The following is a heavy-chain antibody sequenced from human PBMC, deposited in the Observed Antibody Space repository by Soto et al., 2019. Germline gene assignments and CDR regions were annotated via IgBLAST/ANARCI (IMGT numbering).Heavy chain of an antibody. CDR1: GFTFRSYG. Sequence: PGGSQRLSCAASGFTFRSYGRHWVRQAPGKGLEWVAVIWYDGSNKYYADSVKGRFTISRDNSKNTLYLQMNSLRAEDTAVYYCARHGPQEGYCTNGVCEGPQTPTKYGMDVWGQGTTVTVSS. CDR2: IWYDGSNK. D-gene: IGHD2-8*01. J-gene: IGHJ6*02. CDR3: ARHGPQEGYCTNGVCEGPQTPTKYGMDV. V-gene: IGHV3-33*01.